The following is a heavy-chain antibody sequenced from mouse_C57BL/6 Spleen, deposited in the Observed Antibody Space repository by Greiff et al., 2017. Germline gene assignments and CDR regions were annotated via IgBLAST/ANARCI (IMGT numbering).Heavy chain of an antibody. CDR3: ARSSSGDY. D-gene: IGHD3-2*02. V-gene: IGHV5-4*01. Sequence: DVQLVESGGGLVKPGGSLKLSCAASGFTFSSYAMSWVRQTPEKRLEWVATISDGGSYTYYPDNVKGRFTISRDNAKNNLYLQMSHLKSEDTAMYYCARSSSGDYWGQGTLVTVSA. CDR1: GFTFSSYA. CDR2: ISDGGSYT. J-gene: IGHJ3*01.